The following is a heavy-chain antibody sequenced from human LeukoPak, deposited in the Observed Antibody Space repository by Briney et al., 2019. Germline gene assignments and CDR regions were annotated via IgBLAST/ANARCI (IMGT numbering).Heavy chain of an antibody. CDR2: ISGGDYST. D-gene: IGHD7-27*01. J-gene: IGHJ4*02. V-gene: IGHV3-23*01. CDR3: TKAQLPRHELGNFYFDY. Sequence: GGSLRLSCAASGFTFSSSAISWVRHAPGKGLESLSTISGGDYSTYYADSVNGRFTISRDSSKNTLYLQMNSLRSEDTAVYYCTKAQLPRHELGNFYFDYWGQGTLVTVSS. CDR1: GFTFSSSA.